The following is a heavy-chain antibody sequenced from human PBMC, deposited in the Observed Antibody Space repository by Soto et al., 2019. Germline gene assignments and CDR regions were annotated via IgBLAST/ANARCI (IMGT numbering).Heavy chain of an antibody. CDR2: ISGSGGST. Sequence: GGSLRLSCAASGFTFSSYGMSWVRQAPGKGLEWVSGISGSGGSTYNADSVKGRFTISRDNSKNTMYLQMNSLRAEDTAVYYWAKYRGASGILNWFDPWGQGTRVTFS. CDR1: GFTFSSYG. V-gene: IGHV3-23*01. J-gene: IGHJ5*02. CDR3: AKYRGASGILNWFDP. D-gene: IGHD3-10*01.